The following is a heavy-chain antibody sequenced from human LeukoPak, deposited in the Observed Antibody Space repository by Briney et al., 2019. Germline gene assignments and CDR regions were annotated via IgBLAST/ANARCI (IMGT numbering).Heavy chain of an antibody. CDR2: ISGSGGST. Sequence: GGSLRLSCAASGFTFSSYAMSWVRQAPGKGLEWVSAISGSGGSTNYADSVKGRFTISRDNSKNTLYLQKNSLRAEDTAVYYCAKDLVDTAMADYWGQGTLVTVSS. CDR3: AKDLVDTAMADY. D-gene: IGHD5-18*01. J-gene: IGHJ4*02. CDR1: GFTFSSYA. V-gene: IGHV3-23*01.